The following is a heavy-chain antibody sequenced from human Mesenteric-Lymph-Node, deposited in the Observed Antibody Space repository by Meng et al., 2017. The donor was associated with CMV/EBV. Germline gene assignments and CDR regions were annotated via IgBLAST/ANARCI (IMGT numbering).Heavy chain of an antibody. CDR3: ARIYYGSGSDYNKGFDY. Sequence: GESLKISCKGSGYSFTSYWIGWVRQMPGKGLEWMGIIYVGDSDTRYSPSFQGQVTISADKSISTAYLQWSSLKASDTAIYYCARIYYGSGSDYNKGFDYWGQGTLVTVSS. V-gene: IGHV5-51*01. CDR1: GYSFTSYW. J-gene: IGHJ4*02. D-gene: IGHD3-10*01. CDR2: IYVGDSDT.